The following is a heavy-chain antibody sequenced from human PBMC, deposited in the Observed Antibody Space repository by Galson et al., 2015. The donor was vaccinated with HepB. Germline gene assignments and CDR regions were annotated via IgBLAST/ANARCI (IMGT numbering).Heavy chain of an antibody. V-gene: IGHV3-73*01. CDR1: GVTFSGSA. Sequence: SLRLSCAASGVTFSGSAMHWVRQASGKGLEWVGRIRSKANSYATAYAASVKGRFTISRDDSKNTAYLQMNSLKTEDTAVYYCTRHVGGWLQTNHPFDYWGQGTLVTVSS. D-gene: IGHD5-24*01. CDR3: TRHVGGWLQTNHPFDY. CDR2: IRSKANSYAT. J-gene: IGHJ4*02.